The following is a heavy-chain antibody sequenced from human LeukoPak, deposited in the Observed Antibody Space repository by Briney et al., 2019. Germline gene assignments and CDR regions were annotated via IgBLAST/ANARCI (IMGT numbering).Heavy chain of an antibody. V-gene: IGHV3-11*01. CDR1: GFTFSDYY. CDR2: ISSSGSTI. Sequence: PGGSLRLSCAASGFTFSDYYMSWIRQAPGKGLEWVSYISSSGSTIYYADSAKGRFTIPRDNAKNSLYLQMNSLRAEDTAVYYCARTILTGSPGYYYYMDVWGKGTTVTVSS. D-gene: IGHD3-9*01. CDR3: ARTILTGSPGYYYYMDV. J-gene: IGHJ6*03.